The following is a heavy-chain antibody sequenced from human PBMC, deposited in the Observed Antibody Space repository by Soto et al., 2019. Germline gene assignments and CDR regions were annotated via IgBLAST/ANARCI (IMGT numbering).Heavy chain of an antibody. CDR1: GGSISSGGYS. D-gene: IGHD2-15*01. J-gene: IGHJ4*02. Sequence: SETLSLTCAVSGGSISSGGYSWSWIRQPPGKGLEWIGYTYHSGSTYYNPSLKSRVTISVDNAKNSLYLQMNSLRDEDTAVYYCARVDPKGTYFDYWGQGTLVTVSS. CDR2: TYHSGST. V-gene: IGHV4-30-2*01. CDR3: ARVDPKGTYFDY.